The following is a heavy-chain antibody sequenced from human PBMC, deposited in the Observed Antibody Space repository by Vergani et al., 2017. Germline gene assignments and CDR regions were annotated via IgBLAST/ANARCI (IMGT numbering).Heavy chain of an antibody. V-gene: IGHV1-2*02. J-gene: IGHJ4*02. CDR3: TSFPTETSEYYDSTGYYHRFFEK. CDR2: VNPNSGGT. Sequence: QVQLVQSGAEVKKPGASVKVSCKTSGFTFTGYYIHWVRQAPGQGLEWMGWVNPNSGGTNYAQRFQGRVSLTRDTSITTAFMELSSLRSDDTAMYYCTSFPTETSEYYDSTGYYHRFFEKWGQGTLVTVSS. D-gene: IGHD3-16*01. CDR1: GFTFTGYY.